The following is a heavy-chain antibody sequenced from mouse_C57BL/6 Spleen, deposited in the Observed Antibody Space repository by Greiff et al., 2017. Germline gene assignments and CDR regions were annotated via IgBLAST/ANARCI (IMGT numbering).Heavy chain of an antibody. V-gene: IGHV1-52*01. Sequence: VQLQQPGAELVRPGSSVKLSCKASGYTFTSYWMHWVKQRPIQGLEWIGNIDPSDSETHYNQKFKDKATLTVDKSSSTAYMQLSILTSEDSAVYYCARYYGKDFDYWGQGTTLTVSS. CDR2: IDPSDSET. CDR1: GYTFTSYW. D-gene: IGHD1-1*01. CDR3: ARYYGKDFDY. J-gene: IGHJ2*01.